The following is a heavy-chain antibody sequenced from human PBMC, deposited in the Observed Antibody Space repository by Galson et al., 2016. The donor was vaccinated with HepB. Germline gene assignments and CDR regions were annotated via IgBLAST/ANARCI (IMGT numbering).Heavy chain of an antibody. J-gene: IGHJ4*02. Sequence: SLKVSCKASGYTFTMYGMHWARQAPGQRLEWMGWIDTGNGNTKYSQKFQGRVTLTGDTSAGTAYMEMSSLTAEDTAKYYCARDRYTDSRGFLGFWGLGTQVIVSS. D-gene: IGHD3-16*02. CDR1: GYTFTMYG. CDR3: ARDRYTDSRGFLGF. CDR2: IDTGNGNT. V-gene: IGHV1-3*04.